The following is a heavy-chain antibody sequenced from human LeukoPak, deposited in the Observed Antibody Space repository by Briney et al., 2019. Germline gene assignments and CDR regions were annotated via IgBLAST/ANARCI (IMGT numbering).Heavy chain of an antibody. D-gene: IGHD6-13*01. CDR1: GGSISSYY. V-gene: IGHV4-4*07. CDR2: IYTSGST. J-gene: IGHJ4*02. Sequence: SETLSLTCNVSGGSISSYYWSWIRQPAGKGLEWIGRIYTSGSTNYNPSLKSRVTMSVDTSKNQFSLKLSSVTAADTAVYYCASSSTPRGAAGKRYYFDYWGQGTLVTVSS. CDR3: ASSSTPRGAAGKRYYFDY.